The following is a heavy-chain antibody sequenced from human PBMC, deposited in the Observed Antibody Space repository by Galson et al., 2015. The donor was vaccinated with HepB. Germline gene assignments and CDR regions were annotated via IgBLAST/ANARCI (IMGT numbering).Heavy chain of an antibody. CDR2: MNPKSTTT. J-gene: IGHJ4*02. CDR3: ARAVRNQLLSEY. V-gene: IGHV1-8*02. Sequence: SVKVSCKASGYTFTSYDVTWVRQAPGQGLEWMGWMNPKSTTTGYARKFKGRVTMTGDTSMDTAYMELSSLTSEATAVYYCARAVRNQLLSEYWGQGTLVTVSS. D-gene: IGHD1-14*01. CDR1: GYTFTSYD.